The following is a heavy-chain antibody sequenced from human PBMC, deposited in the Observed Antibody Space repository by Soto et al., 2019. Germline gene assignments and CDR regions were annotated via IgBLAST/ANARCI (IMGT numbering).Heavy chain of an antibody. CDR3: ARGLHSLFDY. Sequence: GGSLRLSCAASGFTFSSYGMHWVRQAPGRGLEWVAVVWYDGTKKYYADSVKGRFTVSRDNSKNTLYVQMTSLRAEDTAVYYCARGLHSLFDYWGQGTLVTVSS. CDR2: VWYDGTKK. J-gene: IGHJ4*02. D-gene: IGHD2-21*01. CDR1: GFTFSSYG. V-gene: IGHV3-33*01.